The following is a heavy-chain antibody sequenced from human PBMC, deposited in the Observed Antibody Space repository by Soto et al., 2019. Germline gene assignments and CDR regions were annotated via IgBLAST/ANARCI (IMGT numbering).Heavy chain of an antibody. CDR1: GFTFSSYA. CDR2: ISGSADST. CDR3: AKRSSASTFDY. J-gene: IGHJ4*02. Sequence: EVQLLESGGGLVQPGESLRLSCAASGFTFSSYAMSWVRQAPGKGLELVSVISGSADSTYYADSVKGRFTISRDNSKNTLYLQMNSLRAEDTAVYYCAKRSSASTFDYWGQGTLVTVSS. V-gene: IGHV3-23*01. D-gene: IGHD6-6*01.